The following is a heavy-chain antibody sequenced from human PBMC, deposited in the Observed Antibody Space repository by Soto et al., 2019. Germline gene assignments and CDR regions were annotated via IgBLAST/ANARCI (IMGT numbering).Heavy chain of an antibody. D-gene: IGHD3-9*01. CDR2: IWYDGSNK. V-gene: IGHV3-33*01. Sequence: PGGSLRLSCAASGFTFSSYGMHWVRQAPGKGLEWVAVIWYDGSNKYYADSVKGRFTISRDNSKNTLYLQMNSLRAEDTAVYYCAAYPRYFDWLADYYYGMDVWGQGTKVTVSS. J-gene: IGHJ6*02. CDR3: AAYPRYFDWLADYYYGMDV. CDR1: GFTFSSYG.